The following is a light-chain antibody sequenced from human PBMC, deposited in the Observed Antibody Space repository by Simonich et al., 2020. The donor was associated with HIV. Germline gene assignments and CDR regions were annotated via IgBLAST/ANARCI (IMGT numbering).Light chain of an antibody. J-gene: IGLJ2*01. V-gene: IGLV6-57*01. Sequence: NFMLTQPHSVSGSPGKTVTISYTRSSGSIASSYVQWYQQRPGSSPTTVLYEDNQRPSGVPALFSGSIDYSSNSASLTISGLKTEDEADYYCQSYDSSNHKVFGGGTKLTVL. CDR2: EDN. CDR1: SGSIASSY. CDR3: QSYDSSNHKV.